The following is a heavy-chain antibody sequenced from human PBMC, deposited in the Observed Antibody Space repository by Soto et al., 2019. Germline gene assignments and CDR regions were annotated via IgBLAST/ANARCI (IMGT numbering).Heavy chain of an antibody. CDR3: AKATTNGGWFNPFDS. Sequence: PVGSLRLSCAASGFSFVNYAMNWVRQAPGKGLEWVSGLSGSGTSTYYADSVKGRFTISRDNSRDTLFLQMNSLTADDTAVYYCAKATTNGGWFNPFDSWGQEALVTVSS. J-gene: IGHJ4*02. V-gene: IGHV3-23*01. CDR1: GFSFVNYA. D-gene: IGHD6-19*01. CDR2: LSGSGTST.